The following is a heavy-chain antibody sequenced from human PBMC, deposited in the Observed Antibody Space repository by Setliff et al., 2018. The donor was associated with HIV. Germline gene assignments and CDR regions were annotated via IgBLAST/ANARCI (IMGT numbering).Heavy chain of an antibody. J-gene: IGHJ5*01. D-gene: IGHD3-3*01. CDR2: IHPGDSDT. CDR1: GYTFTNYW. V-gene: IGHV5-51*01. CDR3: ARQPTDTSGYNNWFDS. Sequence: PGESLKISCRGSGYTFTNYWIGWVRQMPGRGLEWMGIIHPGDSDTRYSPSFEGQVTMSADKSINTAYLQWYSLKASDTAMYYCARQPTDTSGYNNWFDSWGQGTLVTVSS.